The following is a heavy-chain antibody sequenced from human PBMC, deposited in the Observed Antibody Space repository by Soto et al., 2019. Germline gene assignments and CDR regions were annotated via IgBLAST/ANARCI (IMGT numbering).Heavy chain of an antibody. CDR3: AAGSSGYYYYYGMDV. J-gene: IGHJ6*02. Sequence: GGSLRLSCAASGFTFSSYSMNWVRQATGKGLEWVSSISSSSSYIYYADSVKGRFTISRDNAKNSLYLQMNSLRAEDTAVYYCAAGSSGYYYYYGMDVWGQGTTVTVS. CDR2: ISSSSSYI. CDR1: GFTFSSYS. D-gene: IGHD3-3*01. V-gene: IGHV3-21*01.